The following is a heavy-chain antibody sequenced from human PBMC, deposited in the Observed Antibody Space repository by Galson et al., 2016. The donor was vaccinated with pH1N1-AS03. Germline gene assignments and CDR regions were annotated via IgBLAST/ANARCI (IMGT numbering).Heavy chain of an antibody. CDR1: GFTFSSYG. CDR3: AGDEGFANGINV. J-gene: IGHJ6*02. D-gene: IGHD3-3*01. V-gene: IGHV3-30*02. CDR2: IRYDGSNK. Sequence: SLRLSCAASGFTFSSYGMHWVRQAPGKGLEWVASIRYDGSNKYYADSVKGRFTISRDNFENMVYLQMSSLRPEDTAVYYCAGDEGFANGINVWGQGTTVTVS.